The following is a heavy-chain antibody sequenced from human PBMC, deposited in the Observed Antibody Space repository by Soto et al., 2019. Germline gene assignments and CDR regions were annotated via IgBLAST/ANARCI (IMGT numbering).Heavy chain of an antibody. V-gene: IGHV5-51*01. D-gene: IGHD3-9*01. CDR3: ARRNDILTGCDAFDI. Sequence: PGESLKISCKGSGYSFTSYWIGWVRQMPVKGLEWMGIIYPGDSDTRYSPSFQGQVTISADKSISTAYLQWSSLKASDTAMYYCARRNDILTGCDAFDIWGQGTMVTVSS. CDR1: GYSFTSYW. CDR2: IYPGDSDT. J-gene: IGHJ3*02.